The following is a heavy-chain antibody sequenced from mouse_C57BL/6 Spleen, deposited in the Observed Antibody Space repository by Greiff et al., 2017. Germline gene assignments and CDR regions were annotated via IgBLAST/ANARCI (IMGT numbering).Heavy chain of an antibody. J-gene: IGHJ1*03. Sequence: QVQLKQSGAELARPGASVKMSCKASGYTFTSYTLHWVKQRPGQGLEWIGYINPSSGYTKYNQKFKDKATLTADKSSSTAYMQLSSLTSEDSAVYYCARDYGSSPGYVDVWGTGTTVTVSS. D-gene: IGHD1-1*01. V-gene: IGHV1-4*01. CDR1: GYTFTSYT. CDR2: INPSSGYT. CDR3: ARDYGSSPGYVDV.